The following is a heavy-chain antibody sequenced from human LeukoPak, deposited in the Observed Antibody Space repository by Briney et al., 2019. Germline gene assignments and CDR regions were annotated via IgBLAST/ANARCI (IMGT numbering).Heavy chain of an antibody. CDR2: IYYSGST. CDR3: ARGLDDDAFDI. V-gene: IGHV4-30-4*08. D-gene: IGHD3-16*01. CDR1: GGSISSGDYY. J-gene: IGHJ3*02. Sequence: PSETLSLTXTVSGGSISSGDYYWSGIRQPPGKGLEWIGYIYYSGSTYYNPSLKSRVTISVDTSKNQFSLKLSSVTAADTAVYYCARGLDDDAFDIWGQGTMVTVSS.